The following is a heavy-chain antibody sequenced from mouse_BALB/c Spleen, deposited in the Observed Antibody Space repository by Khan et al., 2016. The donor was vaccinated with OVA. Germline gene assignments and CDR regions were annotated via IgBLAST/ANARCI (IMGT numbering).Heavy chain of an antibody. CDR2: ISSTGST. D-gene: IGHD2-14*01. CDR1: GYSITSDYA. CDR3: ARSLYYSYGYALDC. V-gene: IGHV3-2*02. Sequence: EVKVEESGPGLVKPSQSLSLTCTVTGYSITSDYARNWIRQFPGNKLEWMGYISSTGSTSYNPSLKSRISITRDTSKNQFFLQLKSVTTEDTATYYCARSLYYSYGYALDCWGRGTSVTVSS. J-gene: IGHJ4*01.